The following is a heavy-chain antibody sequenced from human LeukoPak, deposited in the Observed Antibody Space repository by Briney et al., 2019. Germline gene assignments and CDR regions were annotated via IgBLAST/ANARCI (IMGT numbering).Heavy chain of an antibody. CDR2: IGSSGTTM. Sequence: EGSLRLSCAASGFTFSDYYMSWIRQAPGKGLEWVSYIGSSGTTMYYADSVKGRFTISRDNAKNSLYLQMNSLRAEDTAVYFCARGAATPIDYWGQGTLVTVSS. J-gene: IGHJ4*02. CDR1: GFTFSDYY. D-gene: IGHD2-15*01. V-gene: IGHV3-11*01. CDR3: ARGAATPIDY.